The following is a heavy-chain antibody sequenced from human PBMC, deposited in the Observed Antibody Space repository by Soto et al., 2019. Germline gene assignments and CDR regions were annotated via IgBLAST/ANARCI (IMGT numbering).Heavy chain of an antibody. V-gene: IGHV3-23*01. CDR1: GFTFSSYA. Sequence: EVQLLESGGGMVQSGGSLRLSCAASGFTFSSYAMNWVRQPPGKGLEWVSAVTGTGASTYYADSVKGRFTISRDNSKNMLFLQMNSLRAEDTALYYCARVGVFRSWSGSPDFDSWGQGTLVTVSS. CDR2: VTGTGAST. CDR3: ARVGVFRSWSGSPDFDS. D-gene: IGHD3-3*01. J-gene: IGHJ4*02.